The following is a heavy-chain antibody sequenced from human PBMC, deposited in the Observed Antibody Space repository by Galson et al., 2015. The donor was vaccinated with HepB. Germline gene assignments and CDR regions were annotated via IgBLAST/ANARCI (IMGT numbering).Heavy chain of an antibody. D-gene: IGHD2-2*01. CDR2: ISADSGNT. J-gene: IGHJ5*02. Sequence: QSGAEVKKPGASVKVSCKASGYIFTSYGVSWVRQAPGQGLEWMGWISADSGNTKYAQKFQGRVTMATDASTRTAYMELRSLRSDDTAVYYCARRRLVVVPAAEDTWGQGTLVTVSS. CDR1: GYIFTSYG. CDR3: ARRRLVVVPAAEDT. V-gene: IGHV1-18*01.